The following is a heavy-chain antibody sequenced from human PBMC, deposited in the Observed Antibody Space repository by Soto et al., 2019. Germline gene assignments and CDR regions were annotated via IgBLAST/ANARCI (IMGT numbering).Heavy chain of an antibody. D-gene: IGHD3-22*01. CDR1: GFTFSSYA. J-gene: IGHJ4*02. CDR2: ISGSGGST. CDR3: AKVLFRFDSSGNYAALCYFAY. Sequence: GGSLRLSCAASGFTFSSYAMSWVRQAPGKGLEWVSAISGSGGSTYYADSVKGRFTISRDNSQNTLYLQMDSLRAEDTAIYYCAKVLFRFDSSGNYAALCYFAYWGQGTLVTVSS. V-gene: IGHV3-23*01.